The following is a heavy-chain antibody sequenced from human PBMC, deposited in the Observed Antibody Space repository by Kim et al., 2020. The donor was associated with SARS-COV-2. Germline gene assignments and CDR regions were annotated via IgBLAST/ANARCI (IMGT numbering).Heavy chain of an antibody. V-gene: IGHV4-59*13. CDR1: GDSIRNYY. Sequence: SETLSLTCIVSGDSIRNYYWNWIRQPPGKGLEWIGYVYNSGSTDYNPSLKSRVTMSVDTSKNHFSLKVTSVTASDTAVYYCARAYSSSGNLISTWHFDLWGRGSLVTVSS. J-gene: IGHJ2*01. CDR3: ARAYSSSGNLISTWHFDL. D-gene: IGHD6-6*01. CDR2: VYNSGST.